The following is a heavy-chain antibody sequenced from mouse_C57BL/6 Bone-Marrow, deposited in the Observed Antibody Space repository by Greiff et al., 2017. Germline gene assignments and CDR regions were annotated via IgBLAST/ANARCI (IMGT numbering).Heavy chain of an antibody. CDR1: GFNIKDDY. V-gene: IGHV14-4*01. CDR3: TTGWLLPFDY. D-gene: IGHD2-3*01. CDR2: IDPENGDT. Sequence: VQLKQSGAELVRPGASVKLSCTASGFNIKDDYMHWVKQRPEQGLEWIGWIDPENGDTEYASKFQGKATITADTSSNTAYLQLSSLTSEDTAVYYCTTGWLLPFDYWGQGTTLTVSS. J-gene: IGHJ2*01.